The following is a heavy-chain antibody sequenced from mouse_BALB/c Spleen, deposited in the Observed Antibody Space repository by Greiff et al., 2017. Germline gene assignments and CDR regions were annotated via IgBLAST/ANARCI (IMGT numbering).Heavy chain of an antibody. CDR3: ARGDGNLFAY. Sequence: VKLMESGPGLVAPSHSLSITCTVSGFSLTSYGVHWVRQPPGKGLEWLGVIWAGGSTNYNSALMSRLSISKDNSKSQVFLKMNSLQTDDTAMYYCARGDGNLFAYWGQGTLVTVSA. CDR1: GFSLTSYG. D-gene: IGHD2-1*01. CDR2: IWAGGST. V-gene: IGHV2-9*02. J-gene: IGHJ3*01.